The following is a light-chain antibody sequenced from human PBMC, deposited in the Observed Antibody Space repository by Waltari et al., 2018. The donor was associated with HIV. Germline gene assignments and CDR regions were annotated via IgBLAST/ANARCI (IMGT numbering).Light chain of an antibody. J-gene: IGLJ2*01. Sequence: QSALTQEVSVSGTVGQKVTLSCTGNSNNVGTYAVGWYQQISNGAPKTVMFGDSLPSWIPDRFSGSKSGTTASLTISGFQPEDDADYYCSTWDYSLSAPLFGGGTKLTVL. V-gene: IGLV1-36*01. CDR2: GDS. CDR1: SNNVGTYA. CDR3: STWDYSLSAPL.